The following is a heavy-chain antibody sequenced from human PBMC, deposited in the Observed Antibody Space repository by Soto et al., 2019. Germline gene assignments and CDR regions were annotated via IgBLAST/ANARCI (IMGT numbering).Heavy chain of an antibody. CDR1: GFTFSDYY. J-gene: IGHJ4*02. Sequence: GGSLRLSCAASGFTFSDYYMTWIRQAPGKGLEWVSYISSGGSSIYYADSVKGRFTISRDNAKNSLYLQMNSLRAEDTAMYYCASLAIGTIIRGAPDFWGQGTLVTVSS. CDR2: ISSGGSSI. V-gene: IGHV3-11*01. CDR3: ASLAIGTIIRGAPDF. D-gene: IGHD3-10*01.